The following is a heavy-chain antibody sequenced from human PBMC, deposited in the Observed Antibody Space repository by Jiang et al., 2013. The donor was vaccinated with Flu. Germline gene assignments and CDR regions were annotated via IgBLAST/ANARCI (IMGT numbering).Heavy chain of an antibody. CDR2: FDPEDGET. D-gene: IGHD6-13*01. CDR3: ATVLAAAGTSAVDV. J-gene: IGHJ6*02. Sequence: GAEVKKPGASVKVSCKASGYTFTSYYMHWVRQAPGKGLEWMGGFDPEDGETIYVQKFQGRVTMTEDTSTDTAYMELSSLRSEDTAVYYCATVLAAAGTSAVDVWGQGTTVTVSS. V-gene: IGHV1-24*01. CDR1: GYTFTSYY.